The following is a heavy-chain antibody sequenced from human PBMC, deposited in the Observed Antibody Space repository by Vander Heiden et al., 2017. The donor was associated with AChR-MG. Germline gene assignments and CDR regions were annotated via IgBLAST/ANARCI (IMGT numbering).Heavy chain of an antibody. D-gene: IGHD3-10*01. CDR3: AKVPTYYGSGTYYLDY. V-gene: IGHV3-23*01. CDR2: IAGSGDKT. Sequence: EVQLLESGGGLVQPGGSLRLSCAASGFTFSNYAMSWVRPGPGKGLEWVSTIAGSGDKTYYADSVKGRFTISRDNSKNTLLLQMNSLRTEDTAVYYCAKVPTYYGSGTYYLDYWGLGTLVTVSS. CDR1: GFTFSNYA. J-gene: IGHJ4*02.